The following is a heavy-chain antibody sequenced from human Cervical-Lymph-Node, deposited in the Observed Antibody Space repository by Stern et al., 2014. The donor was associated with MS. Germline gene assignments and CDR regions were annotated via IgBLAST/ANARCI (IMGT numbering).Heavy chain of an antibody. V-gene: IGHV3-33*01. CDR2: IWYDGSNK. CDR3: ARVGEMATIDYYYYGMDV. Sequence: QVQLVQSGGGVVQPGRSLRLSCAASGFTFSSYGMHWVRQAPGKGLEWVAVIWYDGSNKYYADSVKGRFTISRDNSKNTLYLQMNSLRAEDTAVYYCARVGEMATIDYYYYGMDVWGQGTTVTVSS. J-gene: IGHJ6*02. CDR1: GFTFSSYG. D-gene: IGHD5-24*01.